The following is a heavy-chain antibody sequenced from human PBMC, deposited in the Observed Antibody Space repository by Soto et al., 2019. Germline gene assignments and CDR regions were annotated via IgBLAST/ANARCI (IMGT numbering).Heavy chain of an antibody. Sequence: QVQLQESGPGLVKPSQTLSLTCTVSGGSISSGDYYWIWIRQPPGKGLEWIGYIYYSGSTYYNPSLKSRVTISVDTSKNQFSLKLSSVTAADTAVYYCARGTTYYDFWSGYYPPDYWGQGTLVTVSS. CDR2: IYYSGST. CDR3: ARGTTYYDFWSGYYPPDY. CDR1: GGSISSGDYY. V-gene: IGHV4-30-4*01. J-gene: IGHJ4*02. D-gene: IGHD3-3*01.